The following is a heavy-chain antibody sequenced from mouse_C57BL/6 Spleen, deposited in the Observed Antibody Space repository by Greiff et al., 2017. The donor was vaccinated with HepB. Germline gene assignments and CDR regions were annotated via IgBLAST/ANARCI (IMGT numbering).Heavy chain of an antibody. J-gene: IGHJ2*01. V-gene: IGHV1-81*01. CDR2: IYPRSGNT. CDR3: ARGGDGYDEFDY. D-gene: IGHD2-2*01. Sequence: QVQLQQSGAELAKPGASVKLSCKASGYTFTSYGISWVKQRTGQGLEWIGEIYPRSGNTYYNEKFKGKATLTAEKSSSTAYMELRSLTSEDSAVYFCARGGDGYDEFDYWGQGTTLTVSS. CDR1: GYTFTSYG.